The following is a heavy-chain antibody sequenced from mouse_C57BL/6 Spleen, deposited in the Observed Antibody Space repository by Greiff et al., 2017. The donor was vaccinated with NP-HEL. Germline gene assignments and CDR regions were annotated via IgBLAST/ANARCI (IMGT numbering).Heavy chain of an antibody. CDR1: GFNIKDDY. CDR3: TGGNPYYYAMDY. CDR2: IDPENGDT. D-gene: IGHD2-1*01. V-gene: IGHV14-4*01. J-gene: IGHJ4*01. Sequence: VQLQQSGAELVRPGASVKLSCTASGFNIKDDYMHWVKQRPEQGLEWIGWIDPENGDTEYASKFQGKATITADTSSNTAYLQLSSLTSEDPAVYYCTGGNPYYYAMDYWGQGTSVTVSS.